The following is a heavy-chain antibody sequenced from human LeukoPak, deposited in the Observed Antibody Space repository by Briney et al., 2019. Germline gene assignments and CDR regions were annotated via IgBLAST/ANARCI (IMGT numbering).Heavy chain of an antibody. CDR2: IYTSGST. Sequence: SQTLSLTCTVSGGSIISAFYYGSWIRQPAGKGLEWIGRIYTSGSTNYNPSLKSRVTISVETSKNQFSLKLSSVTAADTAVYYCATRYSSSWDYYYYYGMDVWGQGTTVTVSS. D-gene: IGHD6-13*01. V-gene: IGHV4-61*02. CDR3: ATRYSSSWDYYYYYGMDV. CDR1: GGSIISAFYY. J-gene: IGHJ6*02.